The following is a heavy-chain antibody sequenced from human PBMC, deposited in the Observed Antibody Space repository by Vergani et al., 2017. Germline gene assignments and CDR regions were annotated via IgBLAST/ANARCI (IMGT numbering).Heavy chain of an antibody. CDR2: IDYSGST. CDR3: ASAWGGTQAFDI. J-gene: IGHJ3*02. CDR1: GGSISSYY. D-gene: IGHD1-26*01. Sequence: QVQLQESGPGLVKPSETLSLTCTVSGGSISSYYWSWIRQPPGKGLEWIGYIDYSGSTNYNPSLKSRVTISVDTSKSQFSLKLSAVTAADTAVYYCASAWGGTQAFDIGGQGTMVTVSS. V-gene: IGHV4-59*01.